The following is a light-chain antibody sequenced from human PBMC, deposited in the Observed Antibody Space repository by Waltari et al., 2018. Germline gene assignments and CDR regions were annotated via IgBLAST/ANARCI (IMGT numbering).Light chain of an antibody. CDR1: SSDIGRYDI. J-gene: IGLJ3*02. V-gene: IGLV2-23*02. CDR3: CSYAGNYVWV. CDR2: DVS. Sequence: CTGASSDIGRYDIVSWYQQHPGNAPKLVISDVSKRPSGVSDRFSGSKSGDTASLTISGLQFEDEADYYCCSYAGNYVWVFGGGTRLTVL.